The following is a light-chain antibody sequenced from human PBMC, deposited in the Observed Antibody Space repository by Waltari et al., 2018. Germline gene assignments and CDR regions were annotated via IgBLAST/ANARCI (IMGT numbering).Light chain of an antibody. V-gene: IGKV3-20*01. CDR3: QHYVRLPVT. CDR2: GAS. Sequence: EIVLTQSPGTLSLSPGERATLSCRTSQSVGRTLAWYQQKPGQAPRLLIYGASIRATGIPDGFSGSGSGTDFSLTISRLEPEDFAVYYCQHYVRLPVTFGQGTKVEIK. CDR1: QSVGRT. J-gene: IGKJ1*01.